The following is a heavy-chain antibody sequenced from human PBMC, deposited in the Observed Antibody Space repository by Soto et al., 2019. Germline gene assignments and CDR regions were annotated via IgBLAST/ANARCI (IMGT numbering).Heavy chain of an antibody. J-gene: IGHJ6*02. CDR3: ARDHEEGLELLDYYYGMDV. D-gene: IGHD3-3*01. V-gene: IGHV3-30-3*01. Sequence: GGSLRLSCAASGFTFSSYAMHWVRQAPGKGLDWVAVISYDGSNKYYADSVKGRFTISRDNSKNTLYLQMNSLRAEDTAVYYCARDHEEGLELLDYYYGMDVWGQGTTVTVSS. CDR2: ISYDGSNK. CDR1: GFTFSSYA.